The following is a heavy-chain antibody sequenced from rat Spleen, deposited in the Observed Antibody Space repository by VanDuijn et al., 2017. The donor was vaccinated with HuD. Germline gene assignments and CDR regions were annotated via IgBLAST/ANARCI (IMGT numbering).Heavy chain of an antibody. CDR3: TTGTF. CDR1: GFTFSNYG. Sequence: EVQLVESGGGSVQPGRSMKLSCVASGFTFSNYGMAWVRQAPKKGLEWVTYINSDGGGTYYRDSVKGRFTISRDDAKNTLYLRMDSLRSEDTATYYCTTGTFWGQGVMVTVSS. CDR2: INSDGGGT. V-gene: IGHV5-27*01. J-gene: IGHJ2*01.